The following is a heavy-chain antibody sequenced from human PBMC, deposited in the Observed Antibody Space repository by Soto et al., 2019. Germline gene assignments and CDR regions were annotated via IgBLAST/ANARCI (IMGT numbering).Heavy chain of an antibody. D-gene: IGHD2-15*01. Sequence: QVQLVQSGAEVKKPGASVKVSCKASGYTFTSYGISWVRQAPGQGLVWMGWISAYNGNTNYAQKLQSRVTMTTDTSTSTAYMELRRLRSDDTAVYYCARDRISYCRGGSCYPFDYWGQGTMVTVSS. CDR3: ARDRISYCRGGSCYPFDY. V-gene: IGHV1-18*01. J-gene: IGHJ4*02. CDR1: GYTFTSYG. CDR2: ISAYNGNT.